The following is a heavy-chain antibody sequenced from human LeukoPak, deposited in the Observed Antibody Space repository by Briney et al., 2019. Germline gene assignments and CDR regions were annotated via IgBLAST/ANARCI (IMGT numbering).Heavy chain of an antibody. Sequence: GGSLRLSCAASGFTFSSNYMSWVRQAPGKGLEWVSVIYSGGSTYYADSVKGRFTISRHNSKNTLYLQMNSLRAEDTAVYYCARGLDYGDYLGGSDYWGQGTLVTVSS. J-gene: IGHJ4*02. CDR2: IYSGGST. D-gene: IGHD4-17*01. CDR1: GFTFSSNY. V-gene: IGHV3-53*04. CDR3: ARGLDYGDYLGGSDY.